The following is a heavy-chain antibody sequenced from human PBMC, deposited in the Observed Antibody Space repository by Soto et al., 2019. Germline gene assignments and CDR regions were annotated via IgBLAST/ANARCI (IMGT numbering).Heavy chain of an antibody. V-gene: IGHV3-7*01. CDR2: IKQDGSEK. J-gene: IGHJ2*01. D-gene: IGHD4-17*01. Sequence: EVQLVESGGGLVQPGGSLRLSCAASGFTFSSYWMSWVRQAPGKGLEWVANIKQDGSEKYYVDSVKGRFTISRDNAKNSLYLQMNSLRAEDTEVDCCASGKEYYGDYGWYFDLWGRGTLVTVSS. CDR3: ASGKEYYGDYGWYFDL. CDR1: GFTFSSYW.